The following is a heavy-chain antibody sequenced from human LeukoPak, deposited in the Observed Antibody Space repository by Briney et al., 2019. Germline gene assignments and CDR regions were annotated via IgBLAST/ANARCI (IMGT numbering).Heavy chain of an antibody. D-gene: IGHD2-15*01. J-gene: IGHJ5*02. CDR3: ARGGYHVVVVAATRRFPKRNRFDP. CDR1: GFTFSSYS. Sequence: PGGSLRLSCAASGFTFSSYSMNWVRQAPGKGLEWVSSISSSSSYIYYADSVKGRFTISRDNAKNSLYLQMNSLRAEDTAVYYCARGGYHVVVVAATRRFPKRNRFDPWGQGTLVTVSS. CDR2: ISSSSSYI. V-gene: IGHV3-21*01.